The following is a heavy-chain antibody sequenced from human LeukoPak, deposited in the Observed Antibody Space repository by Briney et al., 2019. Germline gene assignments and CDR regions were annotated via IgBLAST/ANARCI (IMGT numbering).Heavy chain of an antibody. CDR1: GYTFTRYD. V-gene: IGHV1-8*01. J-gene: IGHJ4*02. CDR2: MNPNSGNT. CDR3: ARGRYSYGSRDFDY. D-gene: IGHD5-18*01. Sequence: GASVTVSSTASGYTFTRYDINWVRQAPGQGREWMGWMNPNSGNTGYAQKFQGRVTMTRNTSISTAYMELSSLRSEDTAVYYCARGRYSYGSRDFDYWGQGTLVTVSS.